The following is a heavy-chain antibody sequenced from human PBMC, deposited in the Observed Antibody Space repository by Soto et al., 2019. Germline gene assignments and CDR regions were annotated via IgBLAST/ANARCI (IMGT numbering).Heavy chain of an antibody. Sequence: TLSLTCTVSGGSISRGGYYWSWIRQHPGKGLEWIGYIYYSGSTYYNPSLKSRVTISVDTSKNQFSLKLSSVTAADTAVYYCARGGSNYYGMDVWGQGTTVTVSS. CDR2: IYYSGST. CDR3: ARGGSNYYGMDV. V-gene: IGHV4-31*03. CDR1: GGSISRGGYY. J-gene: IGHJ6*02. D-gene: IGHD3-10*01.